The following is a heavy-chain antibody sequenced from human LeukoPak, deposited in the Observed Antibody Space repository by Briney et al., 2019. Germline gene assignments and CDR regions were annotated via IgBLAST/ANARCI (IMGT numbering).Heavy chain of an antibody. Sequence: SSEALSLTCTVSGGSISSYYWSWIRQPPGKGLEWIGYIYDSGSTNYNPSLKSRVTISVDTSKNQFSLKLSSVTAADTAVFYCASLTTADAFDIWGQGTMVTVSS. J-gene: IGHJ3*02. CDR3: ASLTTADAFDI. V-gene: IGHV4-59*01. D-gene: IGHD3-22*01. CDR1: GGSISSYY. CDR2: IYDSGST.